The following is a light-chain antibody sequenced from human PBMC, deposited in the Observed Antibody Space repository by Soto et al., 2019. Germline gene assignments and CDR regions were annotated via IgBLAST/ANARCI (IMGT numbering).Light chain of an antibody. J-gene: IGKJ4*01. CDR2: DAS. Sequence: EIVLTQSPATLSLSPGERATLSCRASQSLSNYLAWYQQKPGQAPRLLINDASNRATGIPARFSGSGSGTDFTLTISSLEPEDFAVYYCQQRSSWPLTFGGGTKVEIK. CDR1: QSLSNY. CDR3: QQRSSWPLT. V-gene: IGKV3-11*01.